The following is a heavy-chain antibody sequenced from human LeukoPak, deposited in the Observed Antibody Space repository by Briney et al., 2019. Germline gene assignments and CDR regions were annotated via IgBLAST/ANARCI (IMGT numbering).Heavy chain of an antibody. CDR2: FDPEDGET. CDR3: ATAGGTSGFGGY. J-gene: IGHJ4*02. V-gene: IGHV1-24*01. Sequence: ASVKVSCKVSGYTLTELSMHWVRQAPGKGLEWMGGFDPEDGETIYAQKFQGRVTMTEDTSTDTAYMELSSLRSEDTAVYYCATAGGTSGFGGYWGQGTLVTVSS. CDR1: GYTLTELS. D-gene: IGHD1-14*01.